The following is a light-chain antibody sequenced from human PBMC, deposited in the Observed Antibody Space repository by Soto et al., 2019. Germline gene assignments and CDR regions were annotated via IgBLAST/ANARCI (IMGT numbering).Light chain of an antibody. V-gene: IGKV3-20*01. J-gene: IGKJ3*01. Sequence: EIVLTQSPGTLSLSPGERATLSCRASQSVSSNFLAWYQHPPGQAPRLLIYGASSRATGIPDRFRGGGSGTDFTLTISRREPEELAAFYCQQDGDSLFTFGPGTKVDIK. CDR1: QSVSSNF. CDR2: GAS. CDR3: QQDGDSLFT.